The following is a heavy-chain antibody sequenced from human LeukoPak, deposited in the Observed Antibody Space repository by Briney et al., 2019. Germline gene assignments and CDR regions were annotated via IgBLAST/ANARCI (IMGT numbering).Heavy chain of an antibody. D-gene: IGHD6-6*01. CDR2: NYTGST. Sequence: SETLSLTCSVSGGSISSLYWSWIRQPPGEGLEWIGYNYTGSTHYNPSLKSRVTMFVDMSKNQFSLRLSSVTAADTAVYYCARLARWRWFDPWGQGTLVPSSS. CDR1: GGSISSLY. CDR3: ARLARWRWFDP. J-gene: IGHJ5*02. V-gene: IGHV4-59*08.